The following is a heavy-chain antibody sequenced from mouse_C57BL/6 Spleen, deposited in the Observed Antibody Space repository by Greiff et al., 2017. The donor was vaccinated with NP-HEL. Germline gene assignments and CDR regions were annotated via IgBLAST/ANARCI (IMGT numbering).Heavy chain of an antibody. CDR2: ISSGGSYT. CDR3: ARHDGYSYAMDY. V-gene: IGHV5-6*01. J-gene: IGHJ4*01. Sequence: EVKLMESGGDLVKPGGSLKLSCAASGFTFSSYGMSWVRQTPDKRLEWVATISSGGSYTSYPDSVKGRFTISRDNATNTLYLQMSSLKSEDTAMYYCARHDGYSYAMDYWGQGTSVTVSS. D-gene: IGHD2-3*01. CDR1: GFTFSSYG.